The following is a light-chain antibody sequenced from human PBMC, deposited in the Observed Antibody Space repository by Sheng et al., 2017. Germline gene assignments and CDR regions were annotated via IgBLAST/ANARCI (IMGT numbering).Light chain of an antibody. J-gene: IGKJ4*01. CDR2: GAS. CDR3: QQRGGS. V-gene: IGKV3-20*01. Sequence: EIVLTQSPGTLSLSPGERATLSCRTSQSVSSSYLAWYQQKPGQAPRLLIYGASNRATGIPARFSGSGSGTDFTLTISRLEPEDFAVYYCQQRGGSFGGGTRVELK. CDR1: QSVSSSY.